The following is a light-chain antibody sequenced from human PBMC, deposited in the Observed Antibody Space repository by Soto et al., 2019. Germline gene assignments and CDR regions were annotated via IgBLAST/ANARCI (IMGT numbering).Light chain of an antibody. CDR2: SNN. CDR3: AAWDDSLNGYV. J-gene: IGLJ1*01. V-gene: IGLV1-44*01. Sequence: QSVLTQPPSASGTPGQRVTISCSGSSSNIGSNTVTWYQQLPGPAPKFLIYSNNQRPSGVPDRFSGSKSGTSASLAISGLQSEDEADYYCAAWDDSLNGYVFGTGTKLTVL. CDR1: SSNIGSNT.